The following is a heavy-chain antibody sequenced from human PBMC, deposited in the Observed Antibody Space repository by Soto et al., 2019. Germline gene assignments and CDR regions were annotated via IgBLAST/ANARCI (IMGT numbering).Heavy chain of an antibody. CDR1: GFTFSSYA. V-gene: IGHV3-23*01. CDR3: AKVFSPEGGNYFDH. J-gene: IGHJ4*02. CDR2: ISNSFSDGNT. Sequence: LRLSCAASGFTFSSYAMDWVRQAPGKGLEWVSAISNSFSDGNTHYADSVKGRFTISRDNDKNTVFLEMNFLRAEDTAVYYCAKVFSPEGGNYFDHWGQGTLVTVSS.